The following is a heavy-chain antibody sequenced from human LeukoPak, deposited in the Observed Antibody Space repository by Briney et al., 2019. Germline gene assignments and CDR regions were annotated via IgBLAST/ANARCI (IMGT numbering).Heavy chain of an antibody. D-gene: IGHD1-1*01. V-gene: IGHV4-38-2*01. CDR1: GYFISSGYH. J-gene: IGHJ6*04. CDR3: ARIDVTGRYYYGMDV. CDR2: ISHSGST. Sequence: SETLSLTCAVSGYFISSGYHWGWTRQPPGEGLGWIGSISHSGSTYYNPSLKSRVSISVATSKNQFSLKVRSVTAADTAVYYCARIDVTGRYYYGMDVWGKGTTVTVSS.